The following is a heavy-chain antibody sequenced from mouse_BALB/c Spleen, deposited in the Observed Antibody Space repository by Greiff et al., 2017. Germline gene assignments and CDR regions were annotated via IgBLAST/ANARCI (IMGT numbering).Heavy chain of an antibody. CDR2: INPSTGYT. CDR1: GYTFTSYW. J-gene: IGHJ4*01. CDR3: ARGSFTTVVAPRAMDY. D-gene: IGHD1-1*01. Sequence: QVQLQQSGAELAKPGASVKMSCKASGYTFTSYWMHWVKQRPGQGLEWIGYINPSTGYTEYNQKFKDKTTLTADKSSSTAYMRLSSLTSEDSAVYYCARGSFTTVVAPRAMDYWGQGTSVTVSS. V-gene: IGHV1-4*02.